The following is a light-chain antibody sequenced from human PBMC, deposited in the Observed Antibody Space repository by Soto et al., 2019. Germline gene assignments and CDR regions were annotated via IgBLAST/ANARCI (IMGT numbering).Light chain of an antibody. CDR2: GNT. V-gene: IGLV1-40*01. CDR1: SSNIGAGYD. Sequence: QSVLTQPPSVSGAPGQRVTISCTGSSSNIGAGYDVNWYQQLPGTAPKLLIYGNTNRPSGVPDRFSGSKSGTSGSLAISGLQTEDEAEYYCQPWDTSLSGSVFGGGTKLTVL. CDR3: QPWDTSLSGSV. J-gene: IGLJ2*01.